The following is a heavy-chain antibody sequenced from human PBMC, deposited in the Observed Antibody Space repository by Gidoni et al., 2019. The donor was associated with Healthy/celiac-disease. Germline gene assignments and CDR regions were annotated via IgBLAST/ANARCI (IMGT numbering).Heavy chain of an antibody. D-gene: IGHD3-22*01. CDR3: ARGRRSRGLFDI. J-gene: IGHJ3*02. CDR2: INHSGRT. CDR1: GGSFSGYY. Sequence: QVQLQQWGAGLLKPSETLSLTCAVYGGSFSGYYWSWIRQPPGKGLEWIGEINHSGRTNYNPSLKSRVTISVDTSKNQFSLKLSSVTAADTAVYYCARGRRSRGLFDIWGQGTMVTVSS. V-gene: IGHV4-34*01.